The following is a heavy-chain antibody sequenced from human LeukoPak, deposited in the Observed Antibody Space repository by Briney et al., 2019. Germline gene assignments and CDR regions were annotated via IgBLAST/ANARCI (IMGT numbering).Heavy chain of an antibody. Sequence: PSETLSLTCAVNGGSFSGYYWSWIRQTPGKGLEWIGEINHSGSTNYNPSLKSRVTISVDTSKNQFSLKLISVTAADTAVYYCARGGRYYGSGSYYSWDFDYWGQGTLVTVSS. J-gene: IGHJ4*02. D-gene: IGHD3-10*01. V-gene: IGHV4-34*01. CDR2: INHSGST. CDR3: ARGGRYYGSGSYYSWDFDY. CDR1: GGSFSGYY.